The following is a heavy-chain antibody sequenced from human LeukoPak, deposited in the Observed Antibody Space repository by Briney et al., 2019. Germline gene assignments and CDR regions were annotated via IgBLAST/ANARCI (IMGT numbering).Heavy chain of an antibody. CDR2: IYYSGST. CDR3: ARLDLTGYYPEGFDY. CDR1: GGSTSSSSYY. D-gene: IGHD3-9*01. V-gene: IGHV4-39*01. J-gene: IGHJ4*02. Sequence: PSETLSLTCSVSGGSTSSSSYYWGWIRQPPGKGREWIGSIYYSGSTYYNPSLKSRVTISVNTSKNQFSLKLSSVTAADTAVYYCARLDLTGYYPEGFDYWGQGTLVTVSS.